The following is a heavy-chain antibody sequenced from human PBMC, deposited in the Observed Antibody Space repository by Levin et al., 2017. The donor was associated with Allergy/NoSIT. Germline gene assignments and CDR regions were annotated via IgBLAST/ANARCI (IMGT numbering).Heavy chain of an antibody. CDR2: ISGSGGST. J-gene: IGHJ3*02. Sequence: SGGRRARGKGLEWVSGISGSGGSTYYAASVKGRFTISRDNSKITLSLQMNSLRAEDTAVYYCAKGGSSTPHDVFDIWGQGTMVIVSS. V-gene: IGHV3-23*01. D-gene: IGHD6-13*01. CDR3: AKGGSSTPHDVFDI.